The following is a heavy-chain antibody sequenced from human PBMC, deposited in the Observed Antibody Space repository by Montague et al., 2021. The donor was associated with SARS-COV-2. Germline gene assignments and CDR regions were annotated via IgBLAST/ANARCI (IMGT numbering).Heavy chain of an antibody. CDR2: MYYTGTS. CDR1: GGSASGHY. D-gene: IGHD2-2*02. Sequence: SETLSLTCAISGGSASGHYWAWIRQPPGKGLEWIGYMYYTGTSNYNPSLKSRVSMSIDTSKNHFSLNLTSVAAADTGVYYCARGLGYTSMFRFFDYWGHGAQVTVSS. V-gene: IGHV4-59*02. CDR3: ARGLGYTSMFRFFDY. J-gene: IGHJ4*01.